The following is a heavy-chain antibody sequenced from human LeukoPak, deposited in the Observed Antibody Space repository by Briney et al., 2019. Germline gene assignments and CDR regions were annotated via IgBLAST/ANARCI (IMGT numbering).Heavy chain of an antibody. D-gene: IGHD3-22*01. Sequence: SETLSLTCTVSGYSISGGYYWGWIRQPPGKGLEWIGSIYHSGSTYYNPSLKSRVTISVDTSKNQFSLKLSSVTAADTAVYYCARGRDSSGQEIDYWGQGTLVTVSS. CDR2: IYHSGST. J-gene: IGHJ4*02. CDR1: GYSISGGYY. V-gene: IGHV4-38-2*02. CDR3: ARGRDSSGQEIDY.